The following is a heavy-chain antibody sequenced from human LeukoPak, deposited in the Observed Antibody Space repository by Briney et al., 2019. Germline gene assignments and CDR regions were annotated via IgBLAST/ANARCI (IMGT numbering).Heavy chain of an antibody. D-gene: IGHD2-2*01. CDR1: EYTFTSYY. V-gene: IGHV1-2*02. J-gene: IGHJ4*02. CDR3: AREIPCSSSSCLDY. Sequence: ASVKVSCKPSEYTFTSYYMHWVRQAPGQGLEWMGWINPHSGGTNFAQKFQGRVTMTRDTSITTAHMELSRLTSDDTAMYYCAREIPCSSSSCLDYWGQGTLVTVSS. CDR2: INPHSGGT.